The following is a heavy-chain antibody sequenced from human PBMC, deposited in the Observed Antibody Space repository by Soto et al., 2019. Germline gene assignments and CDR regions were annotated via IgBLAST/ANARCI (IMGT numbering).Heavy chain of an antibody. V-gene: IGHV1-46*01. D-gene: IGHD6-19*01. Sequence: ASVKVSCKASGYTFTSYYMHWVRQAPGQGLEWMGIINPSGGSTSYAQKFQGRVTMTRDTSTSTVYMELSSLRSEDTAVYYCARDLKDAPGYSSGYGLDYWGQGTLVTV. CDR1: GYTFTSYY. CDR3: ARDLKDAPGYSSGYGLDY. J-gene: IGHJ4*02. CDR2: INPSGGST.